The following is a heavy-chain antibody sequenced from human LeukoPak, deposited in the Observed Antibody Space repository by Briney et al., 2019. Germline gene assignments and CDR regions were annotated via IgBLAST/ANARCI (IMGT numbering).Heavy chain of an antibody. CDR3: ARRRVTTPRRYFDY. V-gene: IGHV4-30-4*01. CDR1: GGSISSGDYY. J-gene: IGHJ4*02. CDR2: IYYSGST. Sequence: PSETLSLTCTVSGGSISSGDYYWSWIRQPPGKGLEWIGYIYYSGSTYYNPSLKSRVTISVDTSKNQFSLKLSSVTAADTAVYYCARRRVTTPRRYFDYWGQGTLVTVSS. D-gene: IGHD4-11*01.